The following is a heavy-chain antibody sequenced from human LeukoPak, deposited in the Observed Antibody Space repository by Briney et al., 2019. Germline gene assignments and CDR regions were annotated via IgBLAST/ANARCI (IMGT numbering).Heavy chain of an antibody. CDR2: ISTDGNNK. D-gene: IGHD6-19*01. CDR1: GFSFTMYG. J-gene: IGHJ4*02. CDR3: AKDQIGWAPGYVSGPLDQ. V-gene: IGHV3-30*18. Sequence: GGSLRLSCAASGFSFTMYGIHWVRNSPGKGLEWVAVISTDGNNKYYAKSVKGRFTISRDNSKSTVYLQMTSLRTEDTAVYYCAKDQIGWAPGYVSGPLDQWGQGTLVTVCS.